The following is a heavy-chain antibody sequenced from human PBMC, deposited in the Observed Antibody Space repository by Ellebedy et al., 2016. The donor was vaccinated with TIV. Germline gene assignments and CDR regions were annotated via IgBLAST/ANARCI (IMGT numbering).Heavy chain of an antibody. CDR1: GFPFDNYG. Sequence: GESLKISCAASGFPFDNYGMHWVRQAPGKGLEWVAAISFDGTKKDYADSVKGRFTISRDSPKNTVYLQMSSLRGDDTAVYYCARQPMVVPPLDYWGQGTLVTVSS. D-gene: IGHD3-10*01. CDR2: ISFDGTKK. V-gene: IGHV3-30*04. CDR3: ARQPMVVPPLDY. J-gene: IGHJ4*02.